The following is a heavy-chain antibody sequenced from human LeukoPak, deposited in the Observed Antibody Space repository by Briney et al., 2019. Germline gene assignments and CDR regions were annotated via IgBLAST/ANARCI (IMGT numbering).Heavy chain of an antibody. Sequence: KPGGSLRLSCVASGFIFSSHGMSWVRQAPGKGLEWVSTVTSRSATHYTDSVKGRFITSRDSSKNTLYLQMNSLRAEDTAVYYCARDKLPLYGMDVWGQGTTVTVSS. D-gene: IGHD4-23*01. V-gene: IGHV3-23*01. J-gene: IGHJ6*02. CDR3: ARDKLPLYGMDV. CDR1: GFIFSSHG. CDR2: VTSRSAT.